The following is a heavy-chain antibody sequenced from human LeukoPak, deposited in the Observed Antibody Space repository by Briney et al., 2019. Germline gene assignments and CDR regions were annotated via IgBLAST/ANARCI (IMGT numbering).Heavy chain of an antibody. Sequence: ASVKVSCKASGYTFTSYGISWVRQAPGQGLEWMGWISAYNGNTNYAQKLQGRVTMTTDTSTSTAYMELRSPRSDDTAVYYCARGGWGYCSSTSCYYPFDYWGQGTLVTVSS. CDR1: GYTFTSYG. J-gene: IGHJ4*02. V-gene: IGHV1-18*01. D-gene: IGHD2-2*01. CDR2: ISAYNGNT. CDR3: ARGGWGYCSSTSCYYPFDY.